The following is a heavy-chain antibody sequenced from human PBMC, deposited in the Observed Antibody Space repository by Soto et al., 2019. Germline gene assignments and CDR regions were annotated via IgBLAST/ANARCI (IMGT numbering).Heavy chain of an antibody. D-gene: IGHD1-1*01. Sequence: QVQLQLSGPGLVTPSQTLSLTCAISGDSVSSNRAGWNWIRQTTSRGLEWLGRTYYRSKWYFNYALAVESRIIINPSTSKNQFSLQLSSVTPDDTAVYYCARGSWDDVSGHYYMDVWGKGTTVTVSS. CDR3: ARGSWDDVSGHYYMDV. CDR1: GDSVSSNRAG. CDR2: TYYRSKWYF. J-gene: IGHJ6*03. V-gene: IGHV6-1*01.